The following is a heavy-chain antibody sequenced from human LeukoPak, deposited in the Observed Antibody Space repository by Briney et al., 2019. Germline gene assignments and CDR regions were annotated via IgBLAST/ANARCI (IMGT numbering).Heavy chain of an antibody. CDR1: GFTFSSYA. D-gene: IGHD6-13*01. CDR3: AKDPSSSTKVRSADY. V-gene: IGHV3-23*01. CDR2: ISGSGGST. J-gene: IGHJ4*02. Sequence: GGSLRLSCAASGFTFSSYATGWVRQAPGKGLEWVSSISGSGGSTYYADSVKGRFTISRDNSKNTLYLQMNSLRAEDTAVYYCAKDPSSSTKVRSADYWGQGTLVTVPS.